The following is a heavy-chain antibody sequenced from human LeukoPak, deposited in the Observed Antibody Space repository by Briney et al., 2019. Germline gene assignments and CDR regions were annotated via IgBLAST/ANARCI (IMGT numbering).Heavy chain of an antibody. J-gene: IGHJ6*03. V-gene: IGHV4-34*01. CDR3: ARGFASTTYYYYYMDV. Sequence: SRVTISVDTFKNQFSLKLSSVTAADTAVYYCARGFASTTYYYYYMDVWGKGTTVTVSS. D-gene: IGHD1-14*01.